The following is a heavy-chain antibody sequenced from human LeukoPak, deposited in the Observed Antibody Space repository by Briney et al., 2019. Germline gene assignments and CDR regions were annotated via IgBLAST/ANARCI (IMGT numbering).Heavy chain of an antibody. CDR1: GVTFSRYA. CDR2: ISESGTGT. Sequence: GGSLRLSCAASGVTFSRYAMSWVCQAPGKGLEWVSAISESGTGTYYADSVKGRFTISRDNSKNTLSLQMNSLRAEDTAVYYCAKDIAQGYTFGSIEQDYWGQGTLVTVSS. D-gene: IGHD5-18*01. J-gene: IGHJ4*02. V-gene: IGHV3-23*01. CDR3: AKDIAQGYTFGSIEQDY.